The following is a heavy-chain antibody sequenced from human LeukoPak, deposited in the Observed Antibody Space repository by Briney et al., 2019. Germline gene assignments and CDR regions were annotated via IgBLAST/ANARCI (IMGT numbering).Heavy chain of an antibody. V-gene: IGHV4-34*01. Sequence: SETLSLTCAVYGGSFTGYYWSWIRQPPGKGLEWIGEINHSGSTNYNPSLKSRVTISVDTSKNQFSLKLSSVTAADTAVYYCARGRKHDYWGQGTLVTVSS. J-gene: IGHJ4*02. CDR2: INHSGST. CDR3: ARGRKHDY. CDR1: GGSFTGYY.